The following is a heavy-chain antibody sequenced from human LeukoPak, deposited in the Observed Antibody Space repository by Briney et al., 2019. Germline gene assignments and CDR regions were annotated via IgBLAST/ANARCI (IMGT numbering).Heavy chain of an antibody. D-gene: IGHD1-26*01. V-gene: IGHV5-51*01. CDR2: IYFGDSET. J-gene: IGHJ5*02. CDR3: ARRDGGTYFNWFDP. CDR1: GGSFNNYW. Sequence: PGESLKISCQGSGGSFNNYWIGWVRQLPGKGLEFMVSIYFGDSETTYSPSFQGQVTISADKSISSAYLQWKSLKASDTAIYYCARRDGGTYFNWFDPWGQGTLVTVSS.